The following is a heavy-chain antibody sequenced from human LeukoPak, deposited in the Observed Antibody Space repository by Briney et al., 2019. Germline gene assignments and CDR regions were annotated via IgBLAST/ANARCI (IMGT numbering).Heavy chain of an antibody. CDR1: GGSISSYY. CDR3: ASFTVTTGMDY. J-gene: IGHJ4*02. CDR2: IYYSGST. Sequence: PSETLSLTCTVSGGSISSYYWSWIRQPPGKGLEWIGYIYYSGSTNYNPSLKSRVTISVDTSKNQFSLKLSSVTAADTAVYYCASFTVTTGMDYWGQGTLVTVSS. D-gene: IGHD4-17*01. V-gene: IGHV4-59*08.